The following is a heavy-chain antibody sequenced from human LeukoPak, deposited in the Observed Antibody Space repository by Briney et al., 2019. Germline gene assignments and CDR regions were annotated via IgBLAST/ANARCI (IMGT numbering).Heavy chain of an antibody. J-gene: IGHJ4*02. D-gene: IGHD5-12*01. CDR2: FDPQDGET. CDR3: ARDPGEMIVATTFDY. V-gene: IGHV1-24*01. Sequence: ASVKVSCKVSGDTLTKLSMHWVRQAPGKGLEWMGGFDPQDGETIYAQKFQGRVTMTEDTSTSTAYMELRSLRSDDTAVYYCARDPGEMIVATTFDYWGQGTLVTVSS. CDR1: GDTLTKLS.